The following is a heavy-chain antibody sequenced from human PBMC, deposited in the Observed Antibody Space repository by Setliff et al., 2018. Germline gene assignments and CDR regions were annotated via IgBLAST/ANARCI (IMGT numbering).Heavy chain of an antibody. CDR2: IYPGDSDT. CDR1: GYSFTTYW. V-gene: IGHV5-51*01. CDR3: ARDSNYEGAYDF. D-gene: IGHD4-4*01. Sequence: GESLKISCKASGYSFTTYWIGWVRQMPGKGLEWMGIIYPGDSDTTYSPSFQGQVTISADKSISTAYLQWSSVKASDTAMYYCARDSNYEGAYDFWGQGTLVTVSS. J-gene: IGHJ4*02.